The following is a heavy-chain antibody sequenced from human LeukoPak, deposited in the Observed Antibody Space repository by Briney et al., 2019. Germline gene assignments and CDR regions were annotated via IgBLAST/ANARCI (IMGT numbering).Heavy chain of an antibody. J-gene: IGHJ5*02. CDR2: FDPEDGET. Sequence: APVKVSCKVSGYTLTELSMHWVRQAPGKGLEWMGGFDPEDGETIYAQKFQGRVTMTEDTSTDTAYMELSSLRSEDTAVYYCATVGYYYDSSGSNWFGPWGQGTLVTVSS. CDR3: ATVGYYYDSSGSNWFGP. CDR1: GYTLTELS. V-gene: IGHV1-24*01. D-gene: IGHD3-22*01.